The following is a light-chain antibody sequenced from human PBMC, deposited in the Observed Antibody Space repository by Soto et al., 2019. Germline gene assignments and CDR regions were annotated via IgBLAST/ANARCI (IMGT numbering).Light chain of an antibody. CDR3: SSYTSSSTPVV. J-gene: IGLJ2*01. CDR2: EVR. CDR1: SGDVGDYNY. V-gene: IGLV2-14*01. Sequence: QSALAQPRSVSGSPGQSVTISCTGTSGDVGDYNYVSWFQQYPGKAPTLLIYEVRRRPSGVSNRFSGSKSGNTASLTISGLQAEDEADYYCSSYTSSSTPVVFGGGTQLTVL.